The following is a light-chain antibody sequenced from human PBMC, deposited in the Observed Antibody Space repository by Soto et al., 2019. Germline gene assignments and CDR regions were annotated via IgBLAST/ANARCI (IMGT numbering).Light chain of an antibody. Sequence: EIVLTQSPGTLSLSPGERATLSCRASQSVSSSYLAWYQQKPGQAPRLLIYGASSRATGIPDRFSGSGSGADFIITISILEPEDFALYYCQQYGCSFTFGPGTKVDIK. V-gene: IGKV3-20*01. J-gene: IGKJ3*01. CDR1: QSVSSSY. CDR3: QQYGCSFT. CDR2: GAS.